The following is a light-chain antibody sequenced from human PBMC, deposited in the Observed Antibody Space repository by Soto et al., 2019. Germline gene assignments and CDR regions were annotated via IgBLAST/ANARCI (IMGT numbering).Light chain of an antibody. CDR1: ESVMRNY. CDR2: GAY. Sequence: EIVLTQSPGTLSLSPGERATLSCRASESVMRNYLAWYQHKPGQSPRLLIYGAYSRATGIPDRFSGSGSGTDFTLTVSRLEPEDVAVYYCQQYVVSPGTLGQGTKVDIK. J-gene: IGKJ1*01. CDR3: QQYVVSPGT. V-gene: IGKV3-20*01.